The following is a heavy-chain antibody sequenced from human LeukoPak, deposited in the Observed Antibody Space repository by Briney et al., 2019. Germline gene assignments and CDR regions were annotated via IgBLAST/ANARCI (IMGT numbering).Heavy chain of an antibody. CDR2: IFYTGDT. CDR1: GGFISGYY. J-gene: IGHJ5*02. D-gene: IGHD3-16*02. V-gene: IGHV4-59*01. CDR3: ARAYRLTSPRGFDP. Sequence: PSETLSLNCTVSGGFISGYYWNWIRQSPGKGLEWIGYIFYTGDTDYNPSLRSRVTMSVDRSNNRFSLQLASVTTADSAFYYCARAYRLTSPRGFDPWGPGILVTVSS.